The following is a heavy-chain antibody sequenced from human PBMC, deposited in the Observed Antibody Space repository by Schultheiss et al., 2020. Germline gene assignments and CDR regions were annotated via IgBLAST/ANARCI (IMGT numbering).Heavy chain of an antibody. Sequence: AAVKVSCKASGYTFTTYYMHWVRQAPGQGLEWMGVINPSGGSTIYAQKFQGRVTMTRDTSISTAYMELRSLRSDDTAVYYCARDKLGNAGYYYGMDVWGQGTTVTVSS. D-gene: IGHD3-16*01. J-gene: IGHJ6*02. CDR1: GYTFTTYY. CDR2: INPSGGST. CDR3: ARDKLGNAGYYYGMDV. V-gene: IGHV1-46*01.